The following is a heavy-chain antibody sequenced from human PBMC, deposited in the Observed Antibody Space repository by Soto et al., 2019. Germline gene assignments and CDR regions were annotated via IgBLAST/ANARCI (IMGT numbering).Heavy chain of an antibody. CDR1: GYMFTSYF. D-gene: IGHD6-19*01. CDR2: INPSDGTT. V-gene: IGHV1-46*01. Sequence: QGHLVQSGAEVKRPGASVRVSCESSGYMFTSYFIHWVRQAPGQGLEWVGVINPSDGTTTYEQNFQARITMTRATSTTTVDMELSSLRSEDTAVYYCARDKDSSARPRAEFDYWGQGTLITVSS. J-gene: IGHJ4*02. CDR3: ARDKDSSARPRAEFDY.